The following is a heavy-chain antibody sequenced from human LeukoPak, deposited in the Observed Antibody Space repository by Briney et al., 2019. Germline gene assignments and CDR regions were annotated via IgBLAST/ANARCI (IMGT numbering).Heavy chain of an antibody. D-gene: IGHD5-12*01. CDR3: ARDSGRGYSGYGNYYYYYYMDV. J-gene: IGHJ6*03. CDR1: GGSISSYY. V-gene: IGHV4-59*01. CDR2: IYYSGST. Sequence: KPSETLSLTCTVPGGSISSYYWSWIRQPPGKGLEWIGYIYYSGSTNYNPSLKSRVTISVKTSKDQFSLKLSSVTAADTAVYYCARDSGRGYSGYGNYYYYYYMDVWGKGTTVTISS.